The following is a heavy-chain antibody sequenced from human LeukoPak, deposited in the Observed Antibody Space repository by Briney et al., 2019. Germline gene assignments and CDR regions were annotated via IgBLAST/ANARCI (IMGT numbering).Heavy chain of an antibody. CDR3: AREVAAPDY. CDR2: ISAYNGNT. J-gene: IGHJ4*02. D-gene: IGHD6-6*01. Sequence: GSSVKVSCKASGGTFSSYAISWVRQAPGQGLEWMGWISAYNGNTNYAQKLQGRVTMTTDTSTSTAYMELRSLRSDDTAVYYCAREVAAPDYWGQGTLVTVSS. V-gene: IGHV1-18*01. CDR1: GGTFSSYA.